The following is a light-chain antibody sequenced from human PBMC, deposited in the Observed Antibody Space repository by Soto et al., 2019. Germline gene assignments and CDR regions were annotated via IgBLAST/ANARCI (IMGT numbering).Light chain of an antibody. CDR2: KND. CDR1: SSNIGINY. CDR3: SAWDYSLNGGV. V-gene: IGLV1-47*01. Sequence: QSVLTQPPSVSGTPGQRVTISCSGSSSNIGINYVYWYQQLPGTAPKLLIYKNDQRPSGVPDRFSGSESGTSASLAITGLRSGDEADYFCSAWDYSLNGGVFGGGTKLTVL. J-gene: IGLJ3*02.